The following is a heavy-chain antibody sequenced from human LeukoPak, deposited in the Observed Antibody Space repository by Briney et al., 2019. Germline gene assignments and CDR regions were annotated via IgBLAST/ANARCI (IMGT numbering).Heavy chain of an antibody. V-gene: IGHV1-69*13. CDR2: IIPIFGTA. Sequence: GASVKVSCKASGGTFSSYAISWVRQAPGQGLEWMGGIIPIFGTANYAQKFQGRVTITADESTSTAYMELSSLRSEDTAVYYCASGQTYYDILTGYYPTLDAFDIWGQGTMVTVSS. CDR1: GGTFSSYA. D-gene: IGHD3-9*01. CDR3: ASGQTYYDILTGYYPTLDAFDI. J-gene: IGHJ3*02.